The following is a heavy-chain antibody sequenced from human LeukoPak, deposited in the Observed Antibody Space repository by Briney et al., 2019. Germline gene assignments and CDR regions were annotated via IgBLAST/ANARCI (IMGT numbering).Heavy chain of an antibody. D-gene: IGHD3-10*01. CDR2: ISHDGRNT. CDR3: AKDIYGSGAYLGTLDD. CDR1: GFIFRSYA. J-gene: IGHJ4*02. Sequence: PGGSLRLSCEASGFIFRSYAMHWVRQAPGKGLEGVAAISHDGRNTYYAENLEGRLTISRDNSKSSLFLQMQRLGAEGAAVYWFAKDIYGSGAYLGTLDDWGQGTLVAVSS. V-gene: IGHV3-30*18.